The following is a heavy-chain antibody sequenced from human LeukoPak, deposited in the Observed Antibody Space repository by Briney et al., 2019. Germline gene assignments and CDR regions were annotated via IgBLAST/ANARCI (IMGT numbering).Heavy chain of an antibody. D-gene: IGHD3-10*01. V-gene: IGHV4-59*01. Sequence: SETLSLTCTVSGGSITTYYWSWIRQPPGKGLEWIGYIYYSGSTNYNPSLKSRVTISVDTSKNQFSLKLRSVTAADTAVYYCARDGGHDSGIQAWGQGTLVTVSS. CDR3: ARDGGHDSGIQA. CDR2: IYYSGST. CDR1: GGSITTYY. J-gene: IGHJ5*02.